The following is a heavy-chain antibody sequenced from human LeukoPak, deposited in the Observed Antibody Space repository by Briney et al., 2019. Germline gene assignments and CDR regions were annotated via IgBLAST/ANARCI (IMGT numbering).Heavy chain of an antibody. J-gene: IGHJ5*02. D-gene: IGHD7-27*01. V-gene: IGHV3-74*01. CDR3: ARSGVFSKLDP. CDR2: VNMDGTTT. Sequence: GGSLRLSCAASGFTLSSYWMHWVRQAPGKGLVWVSRVNMDGTTTTYADSVKGRFTISRDNAKNSLYLQMNSLRAEDTAVYYCARSGVFSKLDPWGQGTLVTVSS. CDR1: GFTLSSYW.